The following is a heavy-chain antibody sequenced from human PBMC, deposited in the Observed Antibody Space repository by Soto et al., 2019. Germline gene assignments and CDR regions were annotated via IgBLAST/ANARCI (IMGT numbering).Heavy chain of an antibody. CDR3: ARDPGIAAAGRPRYYYYGMDV. V-gene: IGHV3-30-3*01. J-gene: IGHJ6*02. CDR2: ISYDGSNK. D-gene: IGHD6-13*01. CDR1: GFTFSSYA. Sequence: GGSLRLSCAASGFTFSSYAMHWVRQAPGKGLEWVAVISYDGSNKYYADSVKGRFTISRDNSKNTLYLQMNSLRAEDTAVYYCARDPGIAAAGRPRYYYYGMDVWGQGTTVTVSS.